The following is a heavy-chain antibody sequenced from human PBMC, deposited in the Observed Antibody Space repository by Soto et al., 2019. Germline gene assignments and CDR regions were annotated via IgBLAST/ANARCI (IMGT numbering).Heavy chain of an antibody. J-gene: IGHJ6*02. CDR2: IIPIFGTA. CDR3: ARDSAWELRNYYYGMDV. V-gene: IGHV1-69*13. Sequence: SVEVSCKASRGAFSSDAISWVRQAPGQGLEWMGGIIPIFGTANYAQKFQGRVTITADESTSTAYMELSSLRSEDTAVYYCARDSAWELRNYYYGMDVWGHGTTVTVSS. D-gene: IGHD1-26*01. CDR1: RGAFSSDA.